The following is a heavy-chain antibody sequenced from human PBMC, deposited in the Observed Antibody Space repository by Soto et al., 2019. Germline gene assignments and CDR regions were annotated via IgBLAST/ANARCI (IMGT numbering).Heavy chain of an antibody. CDR3: AHVQYGSGTYTDLFDV. V-gene: IGHV2-5*02. Sequence: QITLKESGPTLVKSTQTLTLTCTFSGFSLSTNGVGVGWIRQPPGKALEWLALIYWDNDKRYSPSLTSRLTITKDTSKNQVVLTMTNMDPLDTATYYCAHVQYGSGTYTDLFDVWGHGTLVTVSS. J-gene: IGHJ5*01. CDR1: GFSLSTNGVG. D-gene: IGHD3-10*01. CDR2: IYWDNDK.